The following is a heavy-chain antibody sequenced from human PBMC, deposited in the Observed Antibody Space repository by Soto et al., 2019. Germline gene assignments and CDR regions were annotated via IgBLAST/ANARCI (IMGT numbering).Heavy chain of an antibody. V-gene: IGHV3-23*01. J-gene: IGHJ6*02. Sequence: EVQLLESGGGLVQPGGSLRLSCAASGFTFSSYGMKWVRQAPGKGLEWVSLIGESGTPTYYADSVKGRFTISRDNSGNTLFLEMYSLRAEDTAVYYCARCIPGLRYYGMDVWGQGTTVTVS. D-gene: IGHD2-2*01. CDR3: ARCIPGLRYYGMDV. CDR2: IGESGTPT. CDR1: GFTFSSYG.